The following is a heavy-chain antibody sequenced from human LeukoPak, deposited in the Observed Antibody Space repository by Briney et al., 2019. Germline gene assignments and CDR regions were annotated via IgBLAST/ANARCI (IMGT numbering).Heavy chain of an antibody. J-gene: IGHJ4*02. V-gene: IGHV1-69*13. CDR3: AFRTMVRGVDY. CDR2: IIPIFGTA. Sequence: SVKVSCKASGGTFSSYAISWVRQTPGQGLEWMGGIIPIFGTANYAQKFQGRVTITADESTSTAYMELSSLRSEDTAVYYCAFRTMVRGVDYWGQGTLVTVSS. D-gene: IGHD3-10*01. CDR1: GGTFSSYA.